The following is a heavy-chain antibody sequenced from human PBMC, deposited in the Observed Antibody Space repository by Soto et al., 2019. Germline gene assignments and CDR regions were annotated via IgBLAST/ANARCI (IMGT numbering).Heavy chain of an antibody. J-gene: IGHJ3*02. CDR2: IYSGGST. D-gene: IGHD6-6*01. CDR1: GFTVSSNY. CDR3: ARDPEYTSLDAFDI. V-gene: IGHV3-66*01. Sequence: GGSLRLSCAASGFTVSSNYMSWVRQAPGKGLEWVSVIYSGGSTYYADSVKGRFTVSRDNSKNTLYLQMNSLRAEDTAVYYCARDPEYTSLDAFDIWGQGTMVTVSS.